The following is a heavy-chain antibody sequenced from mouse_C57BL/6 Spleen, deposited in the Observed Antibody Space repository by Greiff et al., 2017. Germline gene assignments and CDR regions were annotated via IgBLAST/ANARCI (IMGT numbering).Heavy chain of an antibody. CDR1: GFTFTTYA. CDR2: IRSKSSNYAT. Sequence: GGGLVQPKGSLKLSCAASGFTFTTYAMHWVRQAPGKGLEWVARIRSKSSNYATYYADSVKDRFTISRDDSQSMLYLQMNNLKTEDTAMYYCVRVFDCDYGREYAMDYWGQGTSVTVAS. J-gene: IGHJ4*01. V-gene: IGHV10-3*01. CDR3: VRVFDCDYGREYAMDY. D-gene: IGHD2-4*01.